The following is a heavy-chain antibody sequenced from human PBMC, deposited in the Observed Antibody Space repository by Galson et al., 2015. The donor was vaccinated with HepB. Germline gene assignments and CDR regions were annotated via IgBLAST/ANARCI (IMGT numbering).Heavy chain of an antibody. V-gene: IGHV1-3*01. CDR3: ARGIVIALVLGLGEKNHWYFDL. J-gene: IGHJ2*01. D-gene: IGHD3-10*01. CDR1: GYTFTSYA. Sequence: SVKVSCKASGYTFTSYAMHWVRQAPGQRLEWMGWINAGNGNTKYSQKFQGRVTITRDTSASTAYMELSSLRSEDTAVYYCARGIVIALVLGLGEKNHWYFDLWGRGTLVTVSS. CDR2: INAGNGNT.